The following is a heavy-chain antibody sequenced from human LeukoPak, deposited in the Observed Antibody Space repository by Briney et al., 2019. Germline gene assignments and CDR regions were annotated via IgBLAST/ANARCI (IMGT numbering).Heavy chain of an antibody. CDR2: IYTSGST. Sequence: SETLSLTCTVSGGSISSYYWSWIRQPAGKGLEWIGRIYTSGSTNYNPSLKSRVTMSVDTSKNQFSLKLSSVTAADTAVYYCAADYYDSSSYLGSSGWFDPWGQGTLVTVSS. CDR1: GGSISSYY. V-gene: IGHV4-4*07. J-gene: IGHJ5*02. CDR3: AADYYDSSSYLGSSGWFDP. D-gene: IGHD3-22*01.